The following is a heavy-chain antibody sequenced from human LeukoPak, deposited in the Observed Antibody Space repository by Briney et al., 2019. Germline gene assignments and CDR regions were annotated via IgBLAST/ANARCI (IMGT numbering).Heavy chain of an antibody. CDR1: GFTLSSYS. CDR3: ARENIVVVNYYYYGMDV. CDR2: ISSSSSTI. Sequence: GGSLRLSCAVSGFTLSSYSMNWVRQAPGKGLEWVSYISSSSSTIYYADSVKGRFTISRDNAKNSLCLQMNSLRAEDTAVYYCARENIVVVNYYYYGMDVWGQGTTVTVSS. D-gene: IGHD2-21*01. J-gene: IGHJ6*02. V-gene: IGHV3-48*01.